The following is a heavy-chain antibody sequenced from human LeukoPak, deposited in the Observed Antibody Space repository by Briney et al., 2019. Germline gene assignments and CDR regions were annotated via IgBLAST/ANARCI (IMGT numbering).Heavy chain of an antibody. CDR1: GLTFSSAW. Sequence: GGSLRLSCAASGLTFSSAWLSWVRQAPGKGLEWVGRIKSRVDGATTDYAAPVEGRFTISRDDSRNTLFLQMKSLKAEDTGFYYCAIVSPLDHWGHGTLVTVSS. J-gene: IGHJ4*01. CDR3: AIVSPLDH. CDR2: IKSRVDGATT. V-gene: IGHV3-15*01.